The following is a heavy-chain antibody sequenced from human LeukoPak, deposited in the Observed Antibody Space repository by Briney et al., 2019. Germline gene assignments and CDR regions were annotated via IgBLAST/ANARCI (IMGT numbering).Heavy chain of an antibody. CDR2: IYYSGST. D-gene: IGHD5-18*01. Sequence: SESLSLTCTVSGGSISSYYWSWIRQPPGKGLEWSGYIYYSGSTNYNPSLKSRVTISVDTSKNQFSLKLSSVTAADTAVYYCAREGGTAMVPYYYFDYWGQGTLVTVSS. CDR1: GGSISSYY. J-gene: IGHJ4*02. CDR3: AREGGTAMVPYYYFDY. V-gene: IGHV4-59*01.